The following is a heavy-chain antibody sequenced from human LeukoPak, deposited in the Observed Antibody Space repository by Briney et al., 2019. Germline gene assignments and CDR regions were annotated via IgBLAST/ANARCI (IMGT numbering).Heavy chain of an antibody. V-gene: IGHV4-34*01. CDR3: TSSGSRWLIDKTYSPY. CDR2: ISHNENT. CDR1: GGSFSGYY. D-gene: IGHD3-22*01. Sequence: SETLSLTCAVYGGSFSGYYWNWIRQPPGKGLEWIGEISHNENTNYSPSPKSRLTISIDTSKNQFSLKLSSVTAADTAVYYCTSSGSRWLIDKTYSPYWGQGTLVTVSS. J-gene: IGHJ4*02.